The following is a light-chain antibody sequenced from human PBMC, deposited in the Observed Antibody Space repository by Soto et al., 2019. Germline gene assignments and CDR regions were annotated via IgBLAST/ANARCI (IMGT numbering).Light chain of an antibody. CDR3: RQYKTYT. CDR1: QSIGTW. V-gene: IGKV1-5*02. J-gene: IGKJ5*01. Sequence: DLQLTQSPPYPSSSVGERVNNICRASQSIGTWLAWHQQKPGKAPNLLMFDASTLHTGVPSRFSGSGDGTEFTLSISSLQPDDSAIYFCRQYKTYTFGRGTRLEIK. CDR2: DAS.